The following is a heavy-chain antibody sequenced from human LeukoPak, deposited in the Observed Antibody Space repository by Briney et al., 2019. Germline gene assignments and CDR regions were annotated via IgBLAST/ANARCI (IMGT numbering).Heavy chain of an antibody. J-gene: IGHJ4*02. Sequence: PGGSLRLSCAAPGFTFSSYAMHWVRQAPGKGLEWVAVISYDGSNKYYADSVKGRFTISRDNSKNTLYLQMNSLRAEGTAVYYCARQGLSCFDYWGQGTLVTVSS. CDR2: ISYDGSNK. V-gene: IGHV3-30-3*01. CDR3: ARQGLSCFDY. CDR1: GFTFSSYA.